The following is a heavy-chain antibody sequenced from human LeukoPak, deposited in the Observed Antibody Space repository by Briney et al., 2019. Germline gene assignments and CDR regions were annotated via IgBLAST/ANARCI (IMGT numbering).Heavy chain of an antibody. CDR3: GRHFGGSSGSFYTDY. V-gene: IGHV4-59*08. D-gene: IGHD3-10*01. CDR2: FYYSGST. CDR1: GASMSIYY. J-gene: IGHJ4*02. Sequence: PSETLSLTCTVSGASMSIYYWSWIRQPPGKGLEWIGHFYYSGSTNYNPSLRSRVTISLDTSRNLFSLSLTSVTAADTAVYYCGRHFGGSSGSFYTDYWGQGTLVTVPS.